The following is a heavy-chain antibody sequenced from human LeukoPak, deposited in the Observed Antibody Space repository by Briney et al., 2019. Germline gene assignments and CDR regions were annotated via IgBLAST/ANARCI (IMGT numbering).Heavy chain of an antibody. J-gene: IGHJ4*02. Sequence: GGSLRLSCAASGFTFSDYYMSWIRQAPGKGLEWVSSISSSSYIYYADSVKGRFTISRDNAKNSLYLQMNSLRAEDTAVYYCARGMDLGYWGQGTLVTVSS. D-gene: IGHD3-10*01. CDR2: ISSSSYI. V-gene: IGHV3-69-1*01. CDR3: ARGMDLGY. CDR1: GFTFSDYY.